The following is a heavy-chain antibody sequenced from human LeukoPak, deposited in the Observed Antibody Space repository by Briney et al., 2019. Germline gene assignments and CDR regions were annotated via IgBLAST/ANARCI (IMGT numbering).Heavy chain of an antibody. CDR1: GFTFSGST. CDR2: IRSKANSYAT. CDR3: TRHNVDRPY. Sequence: PGGSLRLSCAASGFTFSGSTMHWVRQASGKGLEWVGRIRSKANSYATAYAASVKGRFTISRDDSKNTAYLQMNSLKTEDTAVYYCTRHNVDRPYWGQGTLVTVSS. J-gene: IGHJ4*02. V-gene: IGHV3-73*01. D-gene: IGHD3-22*01.